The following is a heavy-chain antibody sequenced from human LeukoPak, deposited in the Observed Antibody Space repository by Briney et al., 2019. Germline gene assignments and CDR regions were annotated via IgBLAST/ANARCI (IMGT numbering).Heavy chain of an antibody. Sequence: GGSLRLSCAASGFTFNTYEMYWVRQTPGKGLEWVSAISGSGGSTYYADSVKGRFTISRDNSKNTLYLQMNSLRAKDTAVYYCAKYQLLSVYFDYWGQGTLVTVSS. D-gene: IGHD2-2*01. J-gene: IGHJ4*02. CDR3: AKYQLLSVYFDY. CDR2: ISGSGGST. V-gene: IGHV3-23*01. CDR1: GFTFNTYE.